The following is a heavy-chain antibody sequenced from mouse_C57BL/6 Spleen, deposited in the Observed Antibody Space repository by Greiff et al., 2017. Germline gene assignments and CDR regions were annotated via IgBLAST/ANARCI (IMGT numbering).Heavy chain of an antibody. V-gene: IGHV1-47*01. J-gene: IGHJ1*03. CDR1: GYTFTTYP. D-gene: IGHD2-1*01. CDR3: ARGPRYYGNYNGYFDV. Sequence: VQLQQSGAELVKPGASVKMSCKASGYTFTTYPLEWMKQNHGKSLEWIGNFHPYNDDTKYNEKFKGKATLTVEKSSSTVYLELSRLTSDDAAVYYCARGPRYYGNYNGYFDVWGTGTTVTVSS. CDR2: FHPYNDDT.